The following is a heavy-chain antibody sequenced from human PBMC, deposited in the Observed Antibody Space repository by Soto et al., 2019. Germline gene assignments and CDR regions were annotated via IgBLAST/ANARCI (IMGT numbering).Heavy chain of an antibody. V-gene: IGHV3-33*01. CDR3: ASFLNDAFDI. CDR2: IWYDGSNK. Sequence: QVQLVESGGGVVQPGRSLRLFCAASGFTFSSYGMHWVRQAPGKGLEWVAVIWYDGSNKYYADSVKGRFTISRDNSKNTLYLQMNSLRAEDTAVYYCASFLNDAFDIWGQGTMVTVSS. J-gene: IGHJ3*02. CDR1: GFTFSSYG.